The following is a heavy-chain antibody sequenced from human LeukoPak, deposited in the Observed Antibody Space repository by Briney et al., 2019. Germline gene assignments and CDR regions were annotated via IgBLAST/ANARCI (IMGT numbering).Heavy chain of an antibody. CDR2: IYYSGST. CDR1: GGSMSSYY. D-gene: IGHD6-13*01. J-gene: IGHJ4*02. Sequence: SETLSLTCTISGGSMSSYYRSWIRQPPGKGLEWIGYIYYSGSTNYNPSLKSRVTISVGTSKSQFSLKLSSVTAADTAIYYCARHRVIAAAGTGVFDSWGQGTLVTVSS. V-gene: IGHV4-59*08. CDR3: ARHRVIAAAGTGVFDS.